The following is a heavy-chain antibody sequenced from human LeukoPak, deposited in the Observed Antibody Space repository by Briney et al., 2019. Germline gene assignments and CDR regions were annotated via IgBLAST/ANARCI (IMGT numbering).Heavy chain of an antibody. V-gene: IGHV3-23*01. CDR3: APRSGSYPQ. Sequence: GGSLRLSCAASGFTFSSYAMSWVRQAPGKGREWVSAISGSGGSTYYADSVKGRFTISRDNSKNTLYLQMNSLRAEDTPVYYCAPRSGSYPQWGQGTLVTVSS. CDR2: ISGSGGST. J-gene: IGHJ4*02. D-gene: IGHD1-26*01. CDR1: GFTFSSYA.